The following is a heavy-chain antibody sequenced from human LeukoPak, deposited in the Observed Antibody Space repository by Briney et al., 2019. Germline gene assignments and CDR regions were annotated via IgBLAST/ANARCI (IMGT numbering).Heavy chain of an antibody. V-gene: IGHV3-23*01. Sequence: GGSLRLSCAASGFTFSSYAMSWFRQAPGKGLEWVSVISGSGGSTYYADSVKGRFTISRDNSKNTLYLQMNSLRAEDAAVYYCAKILVIDVWGRALDYWGQGTLVTVSS. CDR3: AKILVIDVWGRALDY. CDR1: GFTFSSYA. D-gene: IGHD3-16*01. CDR2: ISGSGGST. J-gene: IGHJ4*02.